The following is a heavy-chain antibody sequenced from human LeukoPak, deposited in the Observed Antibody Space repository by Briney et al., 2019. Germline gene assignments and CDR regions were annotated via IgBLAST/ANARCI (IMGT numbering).Heavy chain of an antibody. CDR2: TYYRSKWYN. V-gene: IGHV6-1*01. CDR1: GGTVSSNSAA. CDR3: AREWKYSGSYPLDF. D-gene: IGHD1-26*01. Sequence: SQTLSLTCAISGGTVSSNSAAWNWIRQSPSGGLEWLGRTYYRSKWYNDYAVSVKSRITINPDTSKNQFSLHLNSVTPEDTAVYYCAREWKYSGSYPLDFWGQGTLVTVSS. J-gene: IGHJ4*02.